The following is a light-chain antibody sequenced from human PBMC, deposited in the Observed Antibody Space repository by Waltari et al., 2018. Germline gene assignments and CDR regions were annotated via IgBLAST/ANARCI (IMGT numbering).Light chain of an antibody. CDR2: DAS. CDR1: WAVGTS. V-gene: IGKV3-11*01. J-gene: IGKJ2*01. CDR3: QHRRSWP. Sequence: VLTQSPATLSLSPGERATVSCRASWAVGTSLNWYQQKPGQAPRLLIYDASTRATGIPARFSGSGSGTDFTLTISSLEPEDVAVYYCQHRRSWPLGQGTKREVK.